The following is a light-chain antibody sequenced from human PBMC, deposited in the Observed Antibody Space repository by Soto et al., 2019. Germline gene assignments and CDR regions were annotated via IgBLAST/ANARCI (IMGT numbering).Light chain of an antibody. J-gene: IGKJ1*01. Sequence: DIQLTQSPSFLSASVGDRVTITCRASKDISSSLAWYQQKPGKAPKLLIYAASTLQSGVPSRFSGSGSETEFTLTISSLQPEDFATYYCQKVNYFPWTFGQGTKVEI. V-gene: IGKV1-9*01. CDR1: KDISSS. CDR2: AAS. CDR3: QKVNYFPWT.